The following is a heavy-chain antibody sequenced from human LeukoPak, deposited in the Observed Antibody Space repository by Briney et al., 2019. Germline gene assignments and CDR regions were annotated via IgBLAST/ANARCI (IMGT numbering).Heavy chain of an antibody. CDR2: ISYDGSNK. V-gene: IGHV3-30-3*01. CDR3: ARGQLLWFGELLF. CDR1: GFTFSSYA. D-gene: IGHD3-10*01. Sequence: SGGSLRLSCAASGFTFSSYAMHWVRQAPGKGLEWVAVISYDGSNKYYADSVKGRFTISRDNSKNTLYLQMNSLRAEDTAVYYCARGQLLWFGELLFWGQGTLVTVSS. J-gene: IGHJ4*02.